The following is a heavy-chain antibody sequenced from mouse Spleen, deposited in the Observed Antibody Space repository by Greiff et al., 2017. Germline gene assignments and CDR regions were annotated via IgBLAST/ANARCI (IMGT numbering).Heavy chain of an antibody. CDR1: GYSITSGYY. J-gene: IGHJ2*01. Sequence: ESGPGLVKPSQSLSLTCSVTGYSITSGYYWNWIRQFPGNKLEWMGYISYDGSNNYNPSLKNRISITRDTSKNQFFLKLNSVTTEDTATYYCAREGDYAYFDYWGQGTTLTVSS. CDR3: AREGDYAYFDY. D-gene: IGHD2-4*01. V-gene: IGHV3-6*01. CDR2: ISYDGSN.